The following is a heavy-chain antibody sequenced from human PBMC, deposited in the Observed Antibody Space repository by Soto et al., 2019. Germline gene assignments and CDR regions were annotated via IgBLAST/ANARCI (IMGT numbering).Heavy chain of an antibody. D-gene: IGHD6-13*01. CDR3: ARASSHGSSWYFWVDP. CDR2: IIPMFGTT. CDR1: GGTFSRYA. Sequence: QVQLVQSGAAVRQPGSSVKVSCKASGGTFSRYAINWVRQSPGQGLEWMGGIIPMFGTTNYAQKFKARVTITADESTSTVYMELNTLRSEDAAVHYCARASSHGSSWYFWVDPWGQGTLVTVS. V-gene: IGHV1-69*01. J-gene: IGHJ5*01.